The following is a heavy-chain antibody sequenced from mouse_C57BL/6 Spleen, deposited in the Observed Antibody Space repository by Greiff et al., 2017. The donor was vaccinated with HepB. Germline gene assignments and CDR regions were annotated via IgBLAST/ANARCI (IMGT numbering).Heavy chain of an antibody. V-gene: IGHV1-64*01. Sequence: QVQLQQPGAELVKPGASVKLSCKASGYTFTSYWMHWVKQRPGQGLEWIGMIHPNSGSTNYNEKFKSKATLTVDKSSSTAYMQLSSLTSEDSAVYDCARAEDDDGGGCAYWGQGTLVTVSA. CDR3: ARAEDDDGGGCAY. CDR2: IHPNSGST. CDR1: GYTFTSYW. J-gene: IGHJ3*01. D-gene: IGHD2-4*01.